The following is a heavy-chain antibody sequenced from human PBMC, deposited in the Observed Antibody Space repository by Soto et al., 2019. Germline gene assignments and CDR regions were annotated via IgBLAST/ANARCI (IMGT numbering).Heavy chain of an antibody. D-gene: IGHD5-18*01. V-gene: IGHV3-48*01. CDR2: ISSSSSTI. J-gene: IGHJ5*02. CDR1: GLTLSSYS. CDR3: AVSDTAMLVMYNWFDA. Sequence: PCWSLTLSCAASGLTLSSYSTDWVRQAPGKGLEWVSYISSSSSTIYYVDSVKGGFTISRDNAKNSLYLQMNSLRAEDTAVFYCAVSDTAMLVMYNWFDAWGQGTLVSAS.